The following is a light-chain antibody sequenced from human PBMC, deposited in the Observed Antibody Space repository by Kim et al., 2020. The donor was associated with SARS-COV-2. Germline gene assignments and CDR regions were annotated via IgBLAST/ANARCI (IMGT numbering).Light chain of an antibody. CDR2: AAS. Sequence: AAVGGRVTITCRASRSISSWLAWYQQKPGKAAMVLIYAASSLLSGVPARFSGSGSGTDFTLTISSLQPEDFATYYCQQTNSFPNTFGQGTKLEI. V-gene: IGKV1-12*01. J-gene: IGKJ2*01. CDR3: QQTNSFPNT. CDR1: RSISSW.